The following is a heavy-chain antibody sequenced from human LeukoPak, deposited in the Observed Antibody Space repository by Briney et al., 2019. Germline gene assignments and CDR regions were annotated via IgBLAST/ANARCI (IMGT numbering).Heavy chain of an antibody. D-gene: IGHD3-10*01. CDR3: ARRRSEGFGELAIDY. Sequence: SETLSLTCTVSGGSISSSTYHWGWIRQPPGKGLEWIGSIYYSGSTYYNPSLKSRVTISVDTSKNQFSLKLSSVTAADTAVYYCARRRSEGFGELAIDYWGQGTLVTVSS. CDR1: GGSISSSTYH. CDR2: IYYSGST. J-gene: IGHJ4*02. V-gene: IGHV4-39*01.